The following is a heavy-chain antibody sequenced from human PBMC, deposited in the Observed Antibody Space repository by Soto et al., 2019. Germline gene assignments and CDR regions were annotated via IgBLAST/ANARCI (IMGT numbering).Heavy chain of an antibody. J-gene: IGHJ4*02. CDR1: GGSFSGYY. CDR3: AGAPARYYYDSSGYYYEGTEGFDY. V-gene: IGHV4-34*01. D-gene: IGHD3-22*01. Sequence: SETLSLTCAVYGGSFSGYYWSWIRQPPGKGLEWIGEINHSGSTNYNPSLKSRVTISVDTSKNQFSLKLSSVTAADTAVYYCAGAPARYYYDSSGYYYEGTEGFDYWGQGTLVTVSS. CDR2: INHSGST.